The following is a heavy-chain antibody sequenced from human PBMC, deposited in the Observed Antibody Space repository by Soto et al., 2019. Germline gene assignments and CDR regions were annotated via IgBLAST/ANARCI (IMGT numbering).Heavy chain of an antibody. Sequence: LGESLKISCKGSGYSFTSYWIGWVRQMPGKGLEWMGIIYPGDSDTRYSPSFQGQVTISADKSISTAYLQWSSLKASGTAMYYCARRVAARGELRDAFDIWGQGTMVTVSS. J-gene: IGHJ3*02. CDR3: ARRVAARGELRDAFDI. D-gene: IGHD6-6*01. CDR1: GYSFTSYW. V-gene: IGHV5-51*01. CDR2: IYPGDSDT.